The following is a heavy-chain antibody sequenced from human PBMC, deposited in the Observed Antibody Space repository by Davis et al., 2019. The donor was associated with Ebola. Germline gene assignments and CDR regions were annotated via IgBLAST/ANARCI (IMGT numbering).Heavy chain of an antibody. J-gene: IGHJ4*02. CDR1: GYTFTGYY. D-gene: IGHD3-22*01. V-gene: IGHV1-2*02. Sequence: ASVKVSCKASGYTFTGYYMHWVRQAPGQGLEWMGWINPNSGGTNYAQKFQGRVTMTRDTSISTAYMELSRLRSDDTAVYYCARDYYDSSGYYRGGDYFDYWGQGTLVTVSS. CDR3: ARDYYDSSGYYRGGDYFDY. CDR2: INPNSGGT.